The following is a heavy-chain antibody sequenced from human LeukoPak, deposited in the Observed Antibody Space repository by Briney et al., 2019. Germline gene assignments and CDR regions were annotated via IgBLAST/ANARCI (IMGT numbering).Heavy chain of an antibody. J-gene: IGHJ4*02. V-gene: IGHV4-59*01. D-gene: IGHD6-13*01. CDR3: ARVGFSFGSWSNYFDY. CDR1: GGSISSYY. CDR2: TYYSGST. Sequence: SETLSLTCTVSGGSISSYYWSWIRQPPGKGLEWIGYTYYSGSTNYNPSLKSRVTISVDTSKNQFSLKLSSVTAADTAVYYCARVGFSFGSWSNYFDYWGQGTLVTVSS.